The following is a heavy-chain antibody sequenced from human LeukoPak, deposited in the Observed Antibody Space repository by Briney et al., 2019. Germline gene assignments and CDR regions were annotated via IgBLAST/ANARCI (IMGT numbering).Heavy chain of an antibody. CDR2: INPNSGGT. V-gene: IGHV1-2*02. Sequence: ASVKVSCKASGYTFSGYYMHWVRQAPGQGLEWMGWINPNSGGTNYAQKFQGRVTMTRDTSISTAYMELSRLTSDDTAVYYCARGLRGSPGFDYWGQGTLVTVSS. J-gene: IGHJ4*02. CDR3: ARGLRGSPGFDY. CDR1: GYTFSGYY. D-gene: IGHD5-12*01.